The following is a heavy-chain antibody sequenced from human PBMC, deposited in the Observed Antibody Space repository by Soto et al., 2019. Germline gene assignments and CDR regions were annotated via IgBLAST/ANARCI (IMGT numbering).Heavy chain of an antibody. Sequence: SQTLSLTCAISGDRVSTNSATWKWRRQSPSRGLEWLGGTYSRSKWYTDYAISVKGRITITPDTSKSHFSLQLNSATPEDTAIYYCARSGYVDDSEKSFGLDGWGRVTTVTVSS. CDR2: TYSRSKWYT. J-gene: IGHJ6*02. V-gene: IGHV6-1*01. CDR1: GDRVSTNSAT. D-gene: IGHD3-22*01. CDR3: ARSGYVDDSEKSFGLDG.